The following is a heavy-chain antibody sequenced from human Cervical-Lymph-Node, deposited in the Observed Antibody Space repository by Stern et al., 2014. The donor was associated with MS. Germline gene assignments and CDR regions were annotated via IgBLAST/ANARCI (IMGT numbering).Heavy chain of an antibody. D-gene: IGHD6-19*01. CDR2: IYYSGST. V-gene: IGHV4-39*01. CDR3: ACVSGSGP. Sequence: QLVESGPGLVKPSETLSLTCTVSGGSISSSTYYWGWIRQPPGKGLEWIGSIYYSGSTYYNPSLKSRVTVSVDTSKNPFSLQLSSVTAADTAVYYCACVSGSGPWGQGTLVTVSS. J-gene: IGHJ5*02. CDR1: GGSISSSTYY.